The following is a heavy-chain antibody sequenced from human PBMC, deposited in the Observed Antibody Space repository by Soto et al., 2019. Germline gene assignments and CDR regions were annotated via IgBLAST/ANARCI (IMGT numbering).Heavy chain of an antibody. D-gene: IGHD6-19*01. CDR3: AGAGGIAVDRSRYYYYGMDV. J-gene: IGHJ6*02. Sequence: QVQLVQSGAEVKKPGASVKVSCKASGYTFTSYGISWVRQAPGQGLEWMGWISAYNGNTNYAQKLQGRVTMTTDTSTTTANMELRRLRSEDTAENYGAGAGGIAVDRSRYYYYGMDVWGQGTTVTVSS. V-gene: IGHV1-18*04. CDR2: ISAYNGNT. CDR1: GYTFTSYG.